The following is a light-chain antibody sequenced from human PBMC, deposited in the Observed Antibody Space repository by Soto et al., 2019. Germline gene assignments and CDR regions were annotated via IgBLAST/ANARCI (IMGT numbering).Light chain of an antibody. J-gene: IGKJ5*01. CDR2: AAS. CDR1: QSIISY. Sequence: DLQITKSPSSLSASFGYRVAITCRASQSIISYLNWYQQKPGKAPKVLIYAASNLQSGVPSRFSGSGSGTDFALTISSLQPEDFATYYCQQGYSTPITFGQGTRLEIK. CDR3: QQGYSTPIT. V-gene: IGKV1-39*01.